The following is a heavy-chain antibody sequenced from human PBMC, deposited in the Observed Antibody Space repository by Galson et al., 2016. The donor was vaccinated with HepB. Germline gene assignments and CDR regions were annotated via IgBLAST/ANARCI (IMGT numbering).Heavy chain of an antibody. CDR1: GFTFSSYS. D-gene: IGHD1-26*01. V-gene: IGHV3-23*01. J-gene: IGHJ4*02. CDR2: ISGSGDRT. CDR3: TKEGLKSYAQL. Sequence: SLRLSCAASGFTFSSYSMSWVRQAPGKGLEWVSAISGSGDRTYYTDSVKGRFTISRDNSKNTLYLQMSSLGAEDTAVYYCTKEGLKSYAQLWGQGTLVTVSS.